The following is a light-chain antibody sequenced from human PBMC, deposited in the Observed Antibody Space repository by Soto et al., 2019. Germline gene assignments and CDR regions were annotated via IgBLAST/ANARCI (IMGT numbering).Light chain of an antibody. V-gene: IGLV2-11*01. Sequence: QSVLTQPASVSGSPGQSITIACTGSTSDVGGYKGVSWYEQHPGKAPKLIIYDVTKGPSGVPDRFSGSKSGNTASLTISGLQTDDEADYYCCSYAGSYTHVFGTGTKLTVL. J-gene: IGLJ1*01. CDR2: DVT. CDR3: CSYAGSYTHV. CDR1: TSDVGGYKG.